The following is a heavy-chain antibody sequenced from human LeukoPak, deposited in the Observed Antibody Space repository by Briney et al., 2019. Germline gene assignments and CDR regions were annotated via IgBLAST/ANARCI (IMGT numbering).Heavy chain of an antibody. D-gene: IGHD1-26*01. V-gene: IGHV3-30-3*01. Sequence: GGSLRLSCAASGFTFSSYAMHWVRQAPGKGLEWVAVISYDGSNKYYADSVKGRFTISRDNSKNTLYLQMNSLRAEDTAVYYCGRVLERGSYDYWGQGTLVTVSS. CDR1: GFTFSSYA. CDR3: GRVLERGSYDY. CDR2: ISYDGSNK. J-gene: IGHJ4*02.